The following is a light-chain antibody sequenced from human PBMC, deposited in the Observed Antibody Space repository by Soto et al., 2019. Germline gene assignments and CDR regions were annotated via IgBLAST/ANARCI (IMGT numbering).Light chain of an antibody. Sequence: QSALTQPRSVSGSPGQSVTISCTGTSSDVGGYNYVSWYQQHPGKAPKLMIYDVSKRPSGVPDRFSGYKSGNTASLTISGLQAEDEADYYCCSDAGSYTHVVFGGGTKLTVL. J-gene: IGLJ2*01. CDR3: CSDAGSYTHVV. CDR1: SSDVGGYNY. CDR2: DVS. V-gene: IGLV2-11*01.